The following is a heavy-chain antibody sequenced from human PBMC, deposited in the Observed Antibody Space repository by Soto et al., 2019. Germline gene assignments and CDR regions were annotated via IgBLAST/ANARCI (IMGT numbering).Heavy chain of an antibody. CDR1: GGSISSGYYY. D-gene: IGHD3-10*01. CDR2: IYYSGST. V-gene: IGHV4-30-4*01. CDR3: AREGLYYGDLR. Sequence: SETLSLTCSVSGGSISSGYYYWSWIRQPPGKGLEWIGYIYYSGSTYYNPSLKSRVTIPVDTSKNQFSLKLGSVTAADTAVYYCAREGLYYGDLRWGQGTLVTVSS. J-gene: IGHJ4*02.